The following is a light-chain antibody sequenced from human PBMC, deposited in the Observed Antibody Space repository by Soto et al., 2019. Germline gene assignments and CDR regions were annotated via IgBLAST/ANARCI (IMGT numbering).Light chain of an antibody. J-gene: IGKJ5*01. Sequence: IEMTQSPSSVSASVGDRVTITCRAGPNIGKYLAWYQQKPGKAPNLLIHSATILQGGVPSRFNGSATGTQFTLTINSLQPEDSATSYCQQANSFPMTFGQGTRLEIK. CDR2: SAT. CDR3: QQANSFPMT. CDR1: PNIGKY. V-gene: IGKV1-12*01.